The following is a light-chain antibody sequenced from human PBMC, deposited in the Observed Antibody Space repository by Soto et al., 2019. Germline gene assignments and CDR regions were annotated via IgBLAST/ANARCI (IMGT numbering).Light chain of an antibody. CDR2: RVS. Sequence: SYELTQPLSVSVALGQTARITCGGNNIGSKNVHWYQQKPGQAPVLVIYRVSNRPSGIPERFSGSNSGITATLTISRAQAGDEADYYCQVWDSSTEVFGGGTKLTVL. CDR1: NIGSKN. J-gene: IGLJ2*01. V-gene: IGLV3-9*01. CDR3: QVWDSSTEV.